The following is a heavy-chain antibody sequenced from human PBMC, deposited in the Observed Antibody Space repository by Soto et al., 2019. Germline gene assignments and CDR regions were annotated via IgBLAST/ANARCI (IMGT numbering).Heavy chain of an antibody. CDR2: ISSSSSYI. V-gene: IGHV3-21*01. CDR1: GFTFSSYS. Sequence: GGSLRLSCAASGFTFSSYSMNWVRQAPGKGLEWVSSISSSSSYIYYADSVKGRFTISRDNAKNSLYLQMNSLRAEDTAVYYCAKIAAAGTWGYNWFDPWGQGTLVTVSS. J-gene: IGHJ5*02. D-gene: IGHD6-13*01. CDR3: AKIAAAGTWGYNWFDP.